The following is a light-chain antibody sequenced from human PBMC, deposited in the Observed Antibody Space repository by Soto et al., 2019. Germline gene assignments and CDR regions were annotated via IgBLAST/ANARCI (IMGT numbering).Light chain of an antibody. Sequence: QSVLTQAPSTSGTPGQRVTISCSGSSSNIGKNYVYWYQQFPGTAPKPLISWNNQRPSGVPDRFSGSKSGNTASLTVSGLQAEDEAVYYCSSTAGNNNLVFGGGTQLTVL. V-gene: IGLV1-47*01. CDR1: SSNIGKNY. J-gene: IGLJ3*02. CDR2: WNN. CDR3: SSTAGNNNLV.